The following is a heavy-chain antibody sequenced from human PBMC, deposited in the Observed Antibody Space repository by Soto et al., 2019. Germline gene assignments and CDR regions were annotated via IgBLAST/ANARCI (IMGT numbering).Heavy chain of an antibody. Sequence: GGSLRLSCAASGFTFSNYAIHWVRQAPGKGLEWGALLSNDGIQKSYADSVRGRFTISRDDSKNTTYLQISSLKTEDTAVYYCTRHRIIWANHMTTVISNDGFDIWGQGTMVTVSS. CDR2: LSNDGIQK. J-gene: IGHJ3*02. D-gene: IGHD4-17*01. CDR1: GFTFSNYA. CDR3: TRHRIIWANHMTTVISNDGFDI. V-gene: IGHV3-30*03.